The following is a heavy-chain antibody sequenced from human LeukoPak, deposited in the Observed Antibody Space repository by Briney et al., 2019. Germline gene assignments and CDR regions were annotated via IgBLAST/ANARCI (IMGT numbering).Heavy chain of an antibody. CDR2: VSLGYST. J-gene: IGHJ4*02. D-gene: IGHD5-18*01. CDR3: AKGGVRGYSYGYLDY. V-gene: IGHV3-23*01. CDR1: GFTFSNYA. Sequence: GGSLRLSCAASGFTFSNYAMSWVRQAPGKGLEWVSVVSLGYSTNYADSVKGWFTISRDNSKNTVYLQMNRLRAEDTAVYYCAKGGVRGYSYGYLDYWGQGTLVTVSS.